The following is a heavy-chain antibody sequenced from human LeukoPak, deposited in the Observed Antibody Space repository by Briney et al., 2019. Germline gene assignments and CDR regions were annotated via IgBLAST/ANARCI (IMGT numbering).Heavy chain of an antibody. V-gene: IGHV3-53*01. CDR1: GFTVSSNY. J-gene: IGHJ3*02. D-gene: IGHD2-2*01. Sequence: GGSLRLSCAASGFTVSSNYMSWVRQTPGKGLEWVSIIYRGGNTYYADSVKGRFTISRDNSKNTLYFQMNSLRAEDTAVYYCARQYCSSTSCNGAFDIWGQGTMVTVSS. CDR3: ARQYCSSTSCNGAFDI. CDR2: IYRGGNT.